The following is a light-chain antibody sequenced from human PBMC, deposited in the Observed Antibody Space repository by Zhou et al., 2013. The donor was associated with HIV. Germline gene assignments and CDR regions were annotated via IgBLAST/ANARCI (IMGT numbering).Light chain of an antibody. CDR2: QAS. J-gene: IGKJ1*01. CDR3: QQYNSFSST. CDR1: QSISGW. Sequence: DIQMTQSPSTLSASVGDRVTITCRASQSISGWLAWYQQKPGKAPNLLIYQASILQTGVPSRFSGSGSGTEFTLTISSLQPDDFATYYCQQYNSFSSTFGQGTKVEIK. V-gene: IGKV1-5*03.